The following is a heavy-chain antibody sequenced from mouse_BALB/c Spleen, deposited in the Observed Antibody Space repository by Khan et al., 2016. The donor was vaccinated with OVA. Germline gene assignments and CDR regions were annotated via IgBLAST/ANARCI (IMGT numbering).Heavy chain of an antibody. V-gene: IGHV5-6-5*01. J-gene: IGHJ1*01. CDR3: SRGDYHGRGYFDV. Sequence: EVELVESGGGLVKPGGSLKLSCAASGLTFSIYAMSWVRQTPEKRLEWVASISTGGSTYYPDSVQGRFTISRDNARNILYLQMSSLRSEDTAMYYCSRGDYHGRGYFDVGGAGTTVTVSS. CDR1: GLTFSIYA. CDR2: ISTGGST. D-gene: IGHD1-2*01.